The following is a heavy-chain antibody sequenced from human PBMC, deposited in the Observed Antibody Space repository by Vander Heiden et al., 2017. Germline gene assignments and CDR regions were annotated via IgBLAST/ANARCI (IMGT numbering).Heavy chain of an antibody. J-gene: IGHJ6*02. Sequence: EVQLVESGGGLVQPGRSLRLSCEGSGFPFNEHAMHWVRQVPGKGLEWVSGILWDNSRIGYADSVKGRFTISRDNGKNSLYLQMNSLRPEDTALYYCGKDMTPGGLDVWGHGTTVTVSS. CDR1: GFPFNEHA. CDR2: ILWDNSRI. V-gene: IGHV3-9*01. CDR3: GKDMTPGGLDV. D-gene: IGHD3-10*01.